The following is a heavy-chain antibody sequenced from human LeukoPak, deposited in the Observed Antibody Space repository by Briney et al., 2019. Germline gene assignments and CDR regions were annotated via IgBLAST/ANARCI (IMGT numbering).Heavy chain of an antibody. CDR3: ARSVEGSFDY. CDR2: INAHRTT. J-gene: IGHJ4*02. D-gene: IGHD6-19*01. Sequence: GGSLRLSCAASGFTFSSYAMSWVRQAPGKGLEWISYINAHRTTYYADSVEGRFTISRDNAKNSAYLQLNSLRVEDTAMYYCARSVEGSFDYWGQGTLVTVSS. CDR1: GFTFSSYA. V-gene: IGHV3-48*01.